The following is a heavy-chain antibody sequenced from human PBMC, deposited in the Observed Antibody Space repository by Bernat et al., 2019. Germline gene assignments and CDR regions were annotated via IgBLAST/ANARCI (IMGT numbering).Heavy chain of an antibody. J-gene: IGHJ4*02. CDR1: GFTFSSYA. Sequence: QVQLVESGGGVVQPGRSLRLSCAASGFTFSSYAMHWVRQAPGKGLEWVAVISYDGSNKYYADSVKGRFTISRDNSKNTLYLQMNSLRAEDTAVYYCAKVAAGPECYWGQGTLVTVSS. CDR3: AKVAAGPECY. V-gene: IGHV3-30-3*01. CDR2: ISYDGSNK. D-gene: IGHD6-13*01.